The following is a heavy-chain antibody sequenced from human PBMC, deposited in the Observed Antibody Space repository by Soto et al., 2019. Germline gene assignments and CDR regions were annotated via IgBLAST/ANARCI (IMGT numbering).Heavy chain of an antibody. V-gene: IGHV3-30-3*01. CDR2: MSLDGNSR. CDR1: GFAVSSYS. D-gene: IGHD2-21*01. J-gene: IGHJ4*02. CDR3: TRGRSVIANNDFEH. Sequence: QVQLVESGGGVVQPGTSLRLSCAASGFAVSSYSVHWVRQAPGKGLEWVAAMSLDGNSRYFADSVKGRVTISRDTSTNTCSLQMNSLGPESSAVYHCTRGRSVIANNDFEHWGQGTQVTVSS.